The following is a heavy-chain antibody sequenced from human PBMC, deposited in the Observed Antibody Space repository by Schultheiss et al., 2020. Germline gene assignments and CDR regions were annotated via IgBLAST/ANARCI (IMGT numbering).Heavy chain of an antibody. V-gene: IGHV4-59*12. CDR3: ARGFLGSSL. J-gene: IGHJ4*02. Sequence: SETLSLTCTVSGGSISSYYWSWIRQPPGKGLEWIGYFYYSGSTNYNPSLKSRVTISVDTSKNQFSLKLSSVTAADTAVYYCARGFLGSSLWGQGTLVTVSS. CDR1: GGSISSYY. D-gene: IGHD3-16*01. CDR2: FYYSGST.